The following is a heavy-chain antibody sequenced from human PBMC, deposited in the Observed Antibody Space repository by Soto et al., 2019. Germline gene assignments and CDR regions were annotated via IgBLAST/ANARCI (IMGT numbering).Heavy chain of an antibody. V-gene: IGHV3-23*01. CDR1: GFTFSSYG. CDR2: ISHSGGNT. CDR3: ATFIFCSSTSCYGREGGY. J-gene: IGHJ4*02. Sequence: EVQLLESGGGLVQPEGSLRLSCAASGFTFSSYGMSWVRQAPGKGLEWVSAISHSGGNTYYADSVKGRFAISRDNSKNTLYLQMNSLRAEDTAVYYCATFIFCSSTSCYGREGGYWGQGTLVTVSS. D-gene: IGHD2-2*01.